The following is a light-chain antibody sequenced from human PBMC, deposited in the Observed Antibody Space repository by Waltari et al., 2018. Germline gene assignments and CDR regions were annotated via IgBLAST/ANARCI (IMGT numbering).Light chain of an antibody. CDR3: QMYVRLPVT. CDR1: QSVGRS. V-gene: IGKV3-20*01. Sequence: DIVLTQSPGTLSLSPGERATLSCRASQSVGRSLAWYQRKPGQAPRLLIYDTSTRATGIPERFSGSGSGTDFSLTISRLEPEDFAVYYCQMYVRLPVTFGQGTKVEIK. CDR2: DTS. J-gene: IGKJ1*01.